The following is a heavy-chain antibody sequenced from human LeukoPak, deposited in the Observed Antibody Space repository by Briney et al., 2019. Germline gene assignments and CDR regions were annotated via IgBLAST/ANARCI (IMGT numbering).Heavy chain of an antibody. CDR1: GGSFSGYY. CDR3: ARGSGSYQPPDN. D-gene: IGHD1-26*01. CDR2: VNHSGST. Sequence: SETLSLTCAVYGGSFSGYYWSWIRQPPGKGLEWIGEVNHSGSTNYNPSLKSRVTISVDTSKNQFSLKLSSVTAADTAVYYCARGSGSYQPPDNWGQGTLVTVSS. J-gene: IGHJ4*02. V-gene: IGHV4-34*01.